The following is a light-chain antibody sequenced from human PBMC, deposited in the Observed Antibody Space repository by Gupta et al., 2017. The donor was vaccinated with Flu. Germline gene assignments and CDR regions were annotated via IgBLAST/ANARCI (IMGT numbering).Light chain of an antibody. J-gene: IGKJ3*01. CDR2: GTS. V-gene: IGKV3-20*01. Sequence: GTLSLSPGDRATLFCRARQSVKSKDLGWYQQKSGQAPRLLIFGTSRRANGIPDRFSGSGSETEFTLTISRREPEDFAVYYCQQYGKSPFRFGHGTKVDIK. CDR3: QQYGKSPFR. CDR1: QSVKSKD.